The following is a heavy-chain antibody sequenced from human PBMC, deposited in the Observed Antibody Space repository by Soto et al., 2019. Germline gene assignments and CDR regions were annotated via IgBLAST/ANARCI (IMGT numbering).Heavy chain of an antibody. Sequence: GSLRLSCAASGFTFDDYAMHWVRQAPGKGLEWVSVMSYNGSNKYYADSVKGRFTISRDNAKNTLYLQMNSLRAEDTAVYYCAVAVAGPTAIGYWGQGTLVTVSS. CDR2: MSYNGSNK. CDR3: AVAVAGPTAIGY. D-gene: IGHD6-19*01. V-gene: IGHV3-30*02. J-gene: IGHJ4*02. CDR1: GFTFDDYA.